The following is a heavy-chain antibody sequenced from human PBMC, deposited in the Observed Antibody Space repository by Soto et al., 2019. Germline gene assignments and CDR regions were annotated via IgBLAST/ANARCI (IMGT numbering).Heavy chain of an antibody. CDR2: NYDRGTA. J-gene: IGHJ1*01. CDR1: GVPISTYY. Sequence: SETLSLTCAASGVPISTYYWSWIRQPPGKGLEWIGYNYDRGTANFNASLKSRVTISVDTYKNQFSLRLTSVITADTAVYYCVREAYIDHGDAIDFWGQGTMVTVSS. CDR3: VREAYIDHGDAIDF. V-gene: IGHV4-59*01. D-gene: IGHD2-21*01.